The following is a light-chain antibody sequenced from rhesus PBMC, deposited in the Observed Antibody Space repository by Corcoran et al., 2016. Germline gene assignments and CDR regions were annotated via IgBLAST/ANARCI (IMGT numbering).Light chain of an antibody. V-gene: IGKV1-25*01. J-gene: IGKJ4*01. CDR1: QSLSNY. CDR2: RAS. CDR3: QQAYSYPLT. Sequence: DIQMTQSPSSLSASVGDRVTITCQASQSLSNYLDWYQQKPGKIPKLLIYRASSLQSGIPSRFSGSGSGTDFTLTIRSLQPEDFATYYCQQAYSYPLTFGGGTKV.